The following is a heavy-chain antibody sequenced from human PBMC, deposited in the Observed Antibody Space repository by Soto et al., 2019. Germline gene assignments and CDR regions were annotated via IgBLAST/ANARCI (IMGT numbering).Heavy chain of an antibody. CDR2: IYYSGST. CDR1: GGSISNYY. CDR3: ARDLWGYCGSDCYPLDV. J-gene: IGHJ6*02. Sequence: SETLSLTCTVSGGSISNYYWTWIRQPPGKGLEWIGYIYYSGSTNYNPSLKSRVTISVDTSKNQFSLKLSSVTAADTAVYYCARDLWGYCGSDCYPLDVCGQGLTVTVSS. D-gene: IGHD2-21*02. V-gene: IGHV4-59*01.